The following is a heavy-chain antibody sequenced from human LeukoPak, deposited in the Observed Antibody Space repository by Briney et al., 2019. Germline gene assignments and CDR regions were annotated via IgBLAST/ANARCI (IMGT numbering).Heavy chain of an antibody. CDR3: ADGSAGPTPYFDY. V-gene: IGHV3-23*01. J-gene: IGHJ4*02. CDR1: GFTFSNYG. Sequence: PGGSLRLSCAASGFTFSNYGMYWVRQAPGKGLECVSAITGDGGTTYYADSVKGRFTISRDNSKNTLYLQMNSLRAEDMAVYYCADGSAGPTPYFDYWGQGTLVSVSS. CDR2: ITGDGGTT. D-gene: IGHD5-24*01.